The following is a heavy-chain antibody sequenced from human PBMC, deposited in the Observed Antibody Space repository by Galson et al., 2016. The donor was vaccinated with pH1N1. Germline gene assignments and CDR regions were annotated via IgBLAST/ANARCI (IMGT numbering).Heavy chain of an antibody. V-gene: IGHV3-21*06. CDR1: GFTFSRYS. CDR2: ITGDSIYI. CDR3: ARGRSSGWEHWYFDL. J-gene: IGHJ2*01. Sequence: SLRLSCAASGFTFSRYSMNWVRQSPGKGLQWVSSITGDSIYIYYPDSVRGRFTISRDNAKNPLYLQMNSLRVEDTAIYYCARGRSSGWEHWYFDLWGRGTLVTVSS. D-gene: IGHD6-19*01.